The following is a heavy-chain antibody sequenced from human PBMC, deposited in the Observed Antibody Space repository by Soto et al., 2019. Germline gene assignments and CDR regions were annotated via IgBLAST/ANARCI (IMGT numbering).Heavy chain of an antibody. CDR2: TNHSGST. J-gene: IGHJ2*01. Sequence: HVPLQQWGAGLLKSAETLSLTCAVYGWSFRGFYLSWIRQPTGEGLVCIGETNHSGSTNYNPALKSRVIISADTSKNQFPLQLSSVTAADTAVYYCISKVESCTGGSCNWYFDLWGRGTLVTVSS. CDR1: GWSFRGFY. CDR3: ISKVESCTGGSCNWYFDL. V-gene: IGHV4-34*01. D-gene: IGHD2-15*01.